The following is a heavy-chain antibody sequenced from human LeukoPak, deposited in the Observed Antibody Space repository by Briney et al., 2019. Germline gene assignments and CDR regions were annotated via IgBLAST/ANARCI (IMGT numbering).Heavy chain of an antibody. D-gene: IGHD6-13*01. V-gene: IGHV3-9*01. CDR2: ISWNSGSI. Sequence: GRSLRLSCAASGFTFDDYAMHWVRQAPGKGLEWVSGISWNSGSIGYADSVKGRFTISRDNARNSVFLHMNSLRGEDTAVYYCARDSRGVQRVPSIDYWGQGNLVTVSS. J-gene: IGHJ4*02. CDR3: ARDSRGVQRVPSIDY. CDR1: GFTFDDYA.